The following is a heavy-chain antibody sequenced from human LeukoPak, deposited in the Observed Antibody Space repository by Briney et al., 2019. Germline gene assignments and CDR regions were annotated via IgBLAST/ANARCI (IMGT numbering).Heavy chain of an antibody. D-gene: IGHD6-13*01. Sequence: GRSLRLSCAASGFTFDDYAMHWVRQAPGKGLEWVSGISGNSGSIGYADSVKGRFTISRDNAKNSLYLQMNSLRAEDTALYYCAKGVLPQAAPNWFDPWGQGTLVTVSS. V-gene: IGHV3-9*01. CDR2: ISGNSGSI. CDR1: GFTFDDYA. CDR3: AKGVLPQAAPNWFDP. J-gene: IGHJ5*02.